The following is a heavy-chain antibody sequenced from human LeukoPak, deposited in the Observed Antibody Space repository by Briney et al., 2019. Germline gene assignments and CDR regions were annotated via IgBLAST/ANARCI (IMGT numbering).Heavy chain of an antibody. CDR2: IWYDGSNK. CDR3: ARDSRPYSSSWDYYFDY. V-gene: IGHV3-33*01. CDR1: GFTFSNYG. D-gene: IGHD6-13*01. Sequence: PGWSLTLSCAASGFTFSNYGMHWLRQAPAKGLEGVAGIWYDGSNKYYADSVKGRFTISRDNSKNTLYLQMNSLRAEDTAVYYCARDSRPYSSSWDYYFDYWGQGTLVTVSS. J-gene: IGHJ4*02.